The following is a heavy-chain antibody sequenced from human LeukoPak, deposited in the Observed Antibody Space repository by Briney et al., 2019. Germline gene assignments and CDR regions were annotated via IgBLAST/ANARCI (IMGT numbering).Heavy chain of an antibody. CDR3: VSFYETY. J-gene: IGHJ4*02. CDR2: INSDGSWT. CDR1: GXXX. Sequence: SLRLXXAASGXXXMHWVRQAPGKGLVWVSHINSDGSWTSYADSVKGRFTISKDNAKNTVYLQMNNLRAEDTAVYYCVSFYETYWGRGTLVTVSS. D-gene: IGHD2-2*01. V-gene: IGHV3-74*01.